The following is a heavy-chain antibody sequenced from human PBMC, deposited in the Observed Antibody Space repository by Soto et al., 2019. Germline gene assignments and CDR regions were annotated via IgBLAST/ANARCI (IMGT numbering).Heavy chain of an antibody. Sequence: GGSLRLSCAASGFTFSNAWMSWVRQAPGKGLEWVGRIKSKTDGGTTDYAAPVKGRFTISREDSKNTLDLQMNSLKTEDTAVYYCTTDLEEQLLNLLDYWGQGTLVTVSS. CDR2: IKSKTDGGTT. CDR3: TTDLEEQLLNLLDY. CDR1: GFTFSNAW. J-gene: IGHJ4*02. V-gene: IGHV3-15*01. D-gene: IGHD6-6*01.